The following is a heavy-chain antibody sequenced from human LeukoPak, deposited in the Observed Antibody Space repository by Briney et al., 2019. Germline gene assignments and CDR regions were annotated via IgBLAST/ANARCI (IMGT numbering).Heavy chain of an antibody. V-gene: IGHV3-66*02. CDR2: IYSGGST. CDR1: GFIVSSHY. D-gene: IGHD2-21*02. CDR3: ANDLTYCGGDCYSV. Sequence: PGGALRLSCAASGFIVSSHYMSWVRQAPGKGLEWVSVIYSGGSTDYADSVKGRFTISRDNSKNTLYLQMNSLRPEDTAVYYCANDLTYCGGDCYSVWGQGTLVTVSS. J-gene: IGHJ4*02.